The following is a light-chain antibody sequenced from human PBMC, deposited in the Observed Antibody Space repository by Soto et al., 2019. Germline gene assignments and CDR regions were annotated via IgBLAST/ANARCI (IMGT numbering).Light chain of an antibody. CDR2: DVT. CDR1: SSDVGDNNY. Sequence: QSALTQPASVSGSPGQSITISCTGTSSDVGDNNYVSWYQQHPGKAPKLMIYDVTHRPSGISNRFSGSKSGNTASLTISGLQAEDEADYYCSSYTSSSPLSVFGTGPKVTVL. J-gene: IGLJ1*01. V-gene: IGLV2-14*01. CDR3: SSYTSSSPLSV.